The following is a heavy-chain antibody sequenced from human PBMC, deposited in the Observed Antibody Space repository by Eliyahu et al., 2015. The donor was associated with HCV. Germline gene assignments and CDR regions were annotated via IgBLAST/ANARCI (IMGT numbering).Heavy chain of an antibody. CDR2: SFSDGAA. CDR1: GDPITXTSYW. Sequence: QQQLQESGPGLVKPSETLSLTCTLSGDPITXTSYWWAWXRQPPGKGLEWIGSSFSDGAANHTSALQSRVTISIDTPKNQFSLRVSSVTAADTALYYCARLGGAVAVQYWNFGLWGRGALVSVSS. V-gene: IGHV4-39*01. J-gene: IGHJ2*01. D-gene: IGHD6-19*01. CDR3: ARLGGAVAVQYWNFGL.